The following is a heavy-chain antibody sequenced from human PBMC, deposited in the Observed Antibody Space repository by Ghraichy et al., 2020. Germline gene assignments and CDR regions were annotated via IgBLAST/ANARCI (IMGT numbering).Heavy chain of an antibody. Sequence: GGSLRLSCAASGFTFSAYALHWVRQAPGKGLEWVAAISNDGGSKYYAASVRGRFAISRDNSKNTAYLQMNSLTVEETATFYCVKHNGSGSYVPEYFHHWGQGTLVTVSS. D-gene: IGHD3-10*01. J-gene: IGHJ1*01. CDR1: GFTFSAYA. CDR3: VKHNGSGSYVPEYFHH. V-gene: IGHV3-30-3*02. CDR2: ISNDGGSK.